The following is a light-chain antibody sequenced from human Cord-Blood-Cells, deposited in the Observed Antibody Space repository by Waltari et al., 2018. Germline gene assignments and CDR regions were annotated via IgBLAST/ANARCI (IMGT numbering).Light chain of an antibody. Sequence: QSVLTQPPSVSGAPGQRVTISCTGSSSNIGAGHDVPWYQQLPGTPPKLLIYGNSNRPSGVPDRFSGSKSGTSASLAITGLQAEDEADYYCQSYDSSLSGVVFGGGTKLTVL. V-gene: IGLV1-40*01. CDR2: GNS. CDR1: SSNIGAGHD. J-gene: IGLJ2*01. CDR3: QSYDSSLSGVV.